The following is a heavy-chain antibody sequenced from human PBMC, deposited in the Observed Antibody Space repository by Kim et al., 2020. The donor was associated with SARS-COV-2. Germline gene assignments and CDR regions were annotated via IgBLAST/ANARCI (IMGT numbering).Heavy chain of an antibody. V-gene: IGHV3-15*01. CDR1: GFTFSNAW. CDR3: TTDPLRLGEVDY. J-gene: IGHJ4*02. Sequence: GGSLRLSCAASGFTFSNAWMSWVRQAPGKGLEWVGRIKSKTDGGTTDYAAPVKGRFTISRDDSKNTLYLQMNSLKTEDTAVYYCTTDPLRLGEVDYWGQGTRVTSPQ. D-gene: IGHD3-16*01. CDR2: IKSKTDGGTT.